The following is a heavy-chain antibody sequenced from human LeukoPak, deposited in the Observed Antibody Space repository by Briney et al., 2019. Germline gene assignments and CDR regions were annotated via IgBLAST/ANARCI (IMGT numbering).Heavy chain of an antibody. CDR3: ARAHYCSSTSCTSWFDP. Sequence: PGGSLRLSCAASGFTFDDYGMSWVRQAPGKRLEWVSGINWNGGSTGYADSVKGRFTISRDNAKNSLYLQMNSLRAEDTALYHCARAHYCSSTSCTSWFDPWGQGTLVTVSS. J-gene: IGHJ5*02. CDR2: INWNGGST. D-gene: IGHD2-2*01. V-gene: IGHV3-20*01. CDR1: GFTFDDYG.